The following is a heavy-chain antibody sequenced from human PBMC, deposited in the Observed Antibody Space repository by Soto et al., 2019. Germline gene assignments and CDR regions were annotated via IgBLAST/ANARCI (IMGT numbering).Heavy chain of an antibody. J-gene: IGHJ5*02. CDR1: GGTCVPYS. Sequence: GGPLRLSWAAAGGTCVPYSMNWVSQVPGKGLEWLASISSSSSYIFYADSVNGRFTVSRDNAKSSLFLHLNSLRADDTAVYFCARDREIGATVTTYYDAWGQGALVTVSS. CDR3: ARDREIGATVTTYYDA. V-gene: IGHV3-21*06. D-gene: IGHD3-10*01. CDR2: ISSSSSYI.